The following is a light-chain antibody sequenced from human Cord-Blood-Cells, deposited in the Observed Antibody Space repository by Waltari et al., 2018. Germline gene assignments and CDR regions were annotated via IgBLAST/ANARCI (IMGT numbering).Light chain of an antibody. CDR3: SSYTSSSTL. CDR2: DVS. V-gene: IGLV2-14*01. Sequence: QSALTQPASVSGSPGQSITLSCTGTSSDVGGSNYVSWYQQHPGKAPKLMIYDVSNRPSGVSNRFSGSKSGNTASLTISGLQAEDEADYYCSSYTSSSTLFGTGTKVTVL. J-gene: IGLJ1*01. CDR1: SSDVGGSNY.